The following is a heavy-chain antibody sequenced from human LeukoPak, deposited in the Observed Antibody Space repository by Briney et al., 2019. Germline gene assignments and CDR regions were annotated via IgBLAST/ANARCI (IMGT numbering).Heavy chain of an antibody. V-gene: IGHV4-61*02. Sequence: SETLSLTCTVSGGSISSGSYYWSWIRQPAGKGLEWIGRIYTSGSTNYNPSLKSRVTISVDTSKNQFSLKLSSVTAADTAVYYCARDRYGGNSYYYYYYMDVWGKGTTVTISS. D-gene: IGHD4-23*01. J-gene: IGHJ6*03. CDR3: ARDRYGGNSYYYYYYMDV. CDR2: IYTSGST. CDR1: GGSISSGSYY.